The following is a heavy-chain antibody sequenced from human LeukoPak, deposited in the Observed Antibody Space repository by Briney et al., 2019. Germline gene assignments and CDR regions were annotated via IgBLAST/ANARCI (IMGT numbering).Heavy chain of an antibody. CDR2: IYRGGST. Sequence: GGSLRLSCAASGFTVSRNYMTWGRQAPGKGLEWVSVIYRGGSTYYADSVNGRFTISRDNSKNTLYLQMNSLRAADTAVYYCARAGPTGTNDAFEIWGQGTMVTVSS. J-gene: IGHJ3*02. CDR3: ARAGPTGTNDAFEI. CDR1: GFTVSRNY. V-gene: IGHV3-53*01. D-gene: IGHD1-1*01.